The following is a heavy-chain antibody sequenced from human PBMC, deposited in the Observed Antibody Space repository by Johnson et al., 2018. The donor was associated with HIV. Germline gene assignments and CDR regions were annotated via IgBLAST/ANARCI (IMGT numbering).Heavy chain of an antibody. V-gene: IGHV3-11*01. J-gene: IGHJ3*02. D-gene: IGHD6-13*01. CDR3: AKGYSSSWYDAFDI. Sequence: MQLVESGGGLVKPGGSLRLSCAASGFTFSDYYMSWIRQAPGKGLEWVSYISSSGSTIYYADSVKGRFTISRDNAKNSLYLQMNSLRAEDTALYYCAKGYSSSWYDAFDIWGQGTMVTVSS. CDR2: ISSSGSTI. CDR1: GFTFSDYY.